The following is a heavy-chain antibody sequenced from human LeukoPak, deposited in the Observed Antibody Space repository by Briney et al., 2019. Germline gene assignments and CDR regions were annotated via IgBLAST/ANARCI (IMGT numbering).Heavy chain of an antibody. D-gene: IGHD6-19*01. CDR1: GGSFSGYY. J-gene: IGHJ4*02. V-gene: IGHV4-34*01. CDR3: ARGGMGVAGTNFDY. Sequence: PSETLSLTCAVYGGSFSGYYWSWIRQPPGKGLEWIGEINHSGSTNYNPSLKSRVTISVDTSKNQFSLKLSSVTAVDTAVYYCARGGMGVAGTNFDYWGQGTLVTVSS. CDR2: INHSGST.